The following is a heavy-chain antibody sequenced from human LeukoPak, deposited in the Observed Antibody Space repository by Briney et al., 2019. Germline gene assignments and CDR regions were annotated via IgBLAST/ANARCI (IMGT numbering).Heavy chain of an antibody. CDR1: GGSISSYY. V-gene: IGHV4-59*01. J-gene: IGHJ5*01. CDR3: AREGTTGRNLNWFDS. Sequence: KPSETLSPTWPVSGGSISSYYWSWIRQPPGKGLEWIGHIHNSGNTNYNPSLKSRVTLSVDTSKNQFSLKLSSVTAADTAVYYCAREGTTGRNLNWFDSWGQGTLVTVSS. D-gene: IGHD1-1*01. CDR2: IHNSGNT.